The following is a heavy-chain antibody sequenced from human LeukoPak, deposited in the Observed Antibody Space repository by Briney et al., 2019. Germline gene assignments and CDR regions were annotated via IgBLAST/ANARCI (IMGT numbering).Heavy chain of an antibody. J-gene: IGHJ4*02. D-gene: IGHD3-3*01. CDR3: ARNLIKGFYGAMGY. Sequence: PGGSLRLSCAASGFTFSTYWMHWVRQAPGKGLVWVSRINSDGSRISYADSVKGRFTISRDNAKNTLYLQMNSLRAEDTAVYYCARNLIKGFYGAMGYWGQGTLVTVSS. V-gene: IGHV3-74*01. CDR1: GFTFSTYW. CDR2: INSDGSRI.